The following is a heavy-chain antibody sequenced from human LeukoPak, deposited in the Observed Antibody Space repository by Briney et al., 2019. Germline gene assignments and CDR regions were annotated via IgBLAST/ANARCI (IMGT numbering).Heavy chain of an antibody. Sequence: GRSLRLSCAASGFTFSSYAMHWVRQAPGKGLEWVAVISYEGSNKYYADSVKGRFTISRDNSKNTLYLQMNSLRAEDTAVYYCARDSIAAAGTNAFDIWGQGTMVTVSS. D-gene: IGHD6-13*01. J-gene: IGHJ3*02. CDR1: GFTFSSYA. CDR3: ARDSIAAAGTNAFDI. V-gene: IGHV3-30*04. CDR2: ISYEGSNK.